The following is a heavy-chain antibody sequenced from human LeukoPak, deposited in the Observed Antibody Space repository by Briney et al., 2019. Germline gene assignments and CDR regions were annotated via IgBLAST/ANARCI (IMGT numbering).Heavy chain of an antibody. CDR2: INSDGGNT. CDR1: GFTFSNYW. D-gene: IGHD3-10*01. V-gene: IGHV3-74*01. CDR3: VRGGSSVSFDY. Sequence: GGYLRLYCAASGFTFSNYWMHWVRQTPGKGLVWFSRINSDGGNTNYADSVKGRFTISRDNAKNTLSLQINSLRVEDTALYYCVRGGSSVSFDYWGQGTLVAVSS. J-gene: IGHJ4*02.